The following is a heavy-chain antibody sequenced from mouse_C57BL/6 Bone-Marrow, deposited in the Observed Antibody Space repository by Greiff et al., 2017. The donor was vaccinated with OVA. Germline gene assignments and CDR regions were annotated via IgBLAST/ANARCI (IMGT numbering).Heavy chain of an antibody. J-gene: IGHJ4*01. CDR1: GYTFTSYW. V-gene: IGHV1-69*01. Sequence: QVQLKQPGAELVMPGASVKLSCKASGYTFTSYWMHWVKQRPGQGIEWIGEIDPSDSYTNYNQKFKGKSTLTVDKSSSTAYMQRSSLTSEDSAVYYCARVGPKDAMDYWGQGTSVTVSS. CDR2: IDPSDSYT. CDR3: ARVGPKDAMDY.